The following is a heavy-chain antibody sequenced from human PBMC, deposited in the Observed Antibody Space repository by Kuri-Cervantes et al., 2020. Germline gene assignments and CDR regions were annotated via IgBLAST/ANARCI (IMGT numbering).Heavy chain of an antibody. Sequence: GSLRLSCTVSGGSVSSGSYYWSWIRQPPGKGLEWIGYIYYSGSTNYNPSLKSRVTISVDTSKSQFSLKLSSVTAADTAVYYCARWRGGDLPGWFDPWGQGTLVTVSS. V-gene: IGHV4-61*01. CDR3: ARWRGGDLPGWFDP. D-gene: IGHD4-17*01. CDR2: IYYSGST. J-gene: IGHJ5*02. CDR1: GGSVSSGSYY.